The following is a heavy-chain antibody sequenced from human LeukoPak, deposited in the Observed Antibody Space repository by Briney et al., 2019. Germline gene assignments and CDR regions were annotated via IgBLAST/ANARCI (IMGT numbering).Heavy chain of an antibody. Sequence: SGGSLRLSCAASGFTFSSYAMSWVRQAPGKGLEWVSAISGSGGSTYYADSVKGRFTISRDNSKNTLYLQMNSLRAEDTAVYYCAKSGVWGSYRYLDYWGQGTLVTVSS. CDR3: AKSGVWGSYRYLDY. D-gene: IGHD3-16*02. J-gene: IGHJ4*02. CDR2: ISGSGGST. CDR1: GFTFSSYA. V-gene: IGHV3-23*01.